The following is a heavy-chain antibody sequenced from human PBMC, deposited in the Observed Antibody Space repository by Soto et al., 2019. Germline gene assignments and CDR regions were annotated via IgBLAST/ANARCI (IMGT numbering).Heavy chain of an antibody. J-gene: IGHJ1*01. V-gene: IGHV3-48*01. Sequence: GGSLRLSCAASGFTFSSYSMNWVRQAPGKGLEWVSYISSSSSTIYYADSVKGRFTTSRDNAKNSLYLQMNSLRAEDTAVYYCAKSLFSSWYRSVPKRKQSAEYFQHWGQGTLVTVS. D-gene: IGHD6-13*01. CDR1: GFTFSSYS. CDR2: ISSSSSTI. CDR3: AKSLFSSWYRSVPKRKQSAEYFQH.